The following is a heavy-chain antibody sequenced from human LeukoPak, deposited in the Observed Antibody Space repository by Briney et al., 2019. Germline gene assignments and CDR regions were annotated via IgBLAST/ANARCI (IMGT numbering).Heavy chain of an antibody. J-gene: IGHJ4*02. V-gene: IGHV3-33*01. D-gene: IGHD3-9*01. CDR2: IWYDGSNK. CDR1: GFTFSSHG. CDR3: ARDRAARYFDY. Sequence: GGSLRLSCAASGFTFSSHGMHWVRQAPGKGLEWVAVIWYDGSNKYYADSVKGRFTISRDNSKNTLYLQMNSLRAEDTAVYYCARDRAARYFDYWAQGTLVSVSS.